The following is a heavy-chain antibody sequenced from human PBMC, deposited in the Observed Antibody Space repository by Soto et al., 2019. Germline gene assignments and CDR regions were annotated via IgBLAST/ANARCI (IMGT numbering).Heavy chain of an antibody. CDR3: ARGRYYDFWSCYYTRYYFDY. CDR2: IYYSGST. Sequence: SETLSLTCTVSGGSISSGGYYWSWIRQHPGKGLEWIGYIYYSGSTYYNPSLKSRVAISVDTSKTQFSLKLSSVTAADTAVYYCARGRYYDFWSCYYTRYYFDYWGQGTLVTVS. CDR1: GGSISSGGYY. J-gene: IGHJ4*02. D-gene: IGHD3-3*01. V-gene: IGHV4-31*03.